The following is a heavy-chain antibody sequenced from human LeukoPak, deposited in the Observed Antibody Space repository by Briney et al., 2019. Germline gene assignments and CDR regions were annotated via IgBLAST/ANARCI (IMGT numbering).Heavy chain of an antibody. V-gene: IGHV1-8*01. CDR1: GYTFTSYD. J-gene: IGHJ5*02. CDR2: MNPNSGNT. CDR3: ARARYCSGGSCYSGWFDP. Sequence: GASVKVSCKASGYTFTSYDINWVRQATGQGLEWMGWMNPNSGNTGYAQKFQGRVTMTRNTSISTAYMELSSLRSEDTAVYYCARARYCSGGSCYSGWFDPWGQGTLVTVSS. D-gene: IGHD2-15*01.